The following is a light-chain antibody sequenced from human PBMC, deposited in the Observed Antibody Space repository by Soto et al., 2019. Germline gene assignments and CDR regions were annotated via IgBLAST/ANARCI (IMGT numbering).Light chain of an antibody. Sequence: QSVLTQPASVSGSPGQSITISCTGTIRDVGGYKYVSWYQQHPGKAPKLMIYGVSKRPSGVSDRFSGSKSGNTASLTISGLQAEDESDYYCSSYTTSSTWVFGGGTKLTVL. V-gene: IGLV2-14*01. J-gene: IGLJ3*02. CDR1: IRDVGGYKY. CDR2: GVS. CDR3: SSYTTSSTWV.